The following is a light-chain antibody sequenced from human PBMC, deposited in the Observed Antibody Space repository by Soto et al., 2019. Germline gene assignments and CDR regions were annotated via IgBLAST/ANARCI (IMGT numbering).Light chain of an antibody. Sequence: QSALTQPASVSGSPGQSITISCTGTRSDVGSYNLVSWYQQHPGKAPKVMIYEVSKRPSGVPNRFSGSKSGNTASLTISGLQAEDEADYYCCSYAGSSTYVFGTGTKLTVL. CDR2: EVS. CDR3: CSYAGSSTYV. CDR1: RSDVGSYNL. J-gene: IGLJ1*01. V-gene: IGLV2-23*02.